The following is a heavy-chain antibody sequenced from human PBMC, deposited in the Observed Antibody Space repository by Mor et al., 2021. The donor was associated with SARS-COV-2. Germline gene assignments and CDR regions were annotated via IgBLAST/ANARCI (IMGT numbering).Heavy chain of an antibody. CDR2: IWADGNNK. Sequence: GLEWVAHIWADGNNKYYADSVEGRFTISRDNSENTLFLQIDSLRAEDTAVYYCARGAGWLQLTIDYWGQGTL. CDR3: ARGAGWLQLTIDY. J-gene: IGHJ4*02. D-gene: IGHD5-12*01. V-gene: IGHV3-33*01.